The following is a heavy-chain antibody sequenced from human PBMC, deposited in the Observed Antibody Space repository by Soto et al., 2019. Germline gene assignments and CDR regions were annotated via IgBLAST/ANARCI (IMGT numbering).Heavy chain of an antibody. CDR2: MNPNSGNT. CDR3: ARGRSDFWSVDYYGMDV. V-gene: IGHV1-8*01. CDR1: GYTFTSYD. Sequence: GASVKVSCKASGYTFTSYDINWVRQATGQGLEWMGWMNPNSGNTGYAQKFQGRVTMTRNTSISTAYMELSSLRSEDTAVYYCARGRSDFWSVDYYGMDVWGQGTTVTVSS. J-gene: IGHJ6*02. D-gene: IGHD3-3*01.